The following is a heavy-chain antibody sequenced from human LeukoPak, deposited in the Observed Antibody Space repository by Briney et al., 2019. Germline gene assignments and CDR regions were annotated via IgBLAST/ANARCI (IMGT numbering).Heavy chain of an antibody. CDR2: ISSNGGST. Sequence: GGSLRLSCSASGFTFSSYAMHWVRQAPGKGLEYVSAISSNGGSTYYADSVKGRFTNSRDNSKNTLYLQMNSLRAEDTAVYYCAKGRTSGPYDAFDIWGQGTMVTVSS. V-gene: IGHV3-64*04. J-gene: IGHJ3*02. CDR1: GFTFSSYA. CDR3: AKGRTSGPYDAFDI. D-gene: IGHD1-26*01.